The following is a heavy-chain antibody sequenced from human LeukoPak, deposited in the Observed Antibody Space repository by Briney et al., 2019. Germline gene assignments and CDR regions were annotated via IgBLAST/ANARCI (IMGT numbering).Heavy chain of an antibody. CDR3: ARALYSYGVLDY. J-gene: IGHJ4*01. V-gene: IGHV3-33*01. CDR1: GFTFNTYG. CDR2: IWYDGSNK. D-gene: IGHD5-18*01. Sequence: GGSLRLSCAASGFTFNTYGMHWVRQAPGKGLEWVAVIWYDGSNKYFADSVKGRFTISRDNSKNSLYLQMNSLRAEDTAMYYCARALYSYGVLDYWGHGTLVSVPS.